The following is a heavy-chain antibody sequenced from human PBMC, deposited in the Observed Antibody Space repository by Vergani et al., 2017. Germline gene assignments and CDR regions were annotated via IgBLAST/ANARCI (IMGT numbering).Heavy chain of an antibody. D-gene: IGHD1-26*01. CDR3: AREVVRWELQGGDFDY. CDR2: ISYDGSNK. CDR1: GFTFSSYA. V-gene: IGHV3-30*01. J-gene: IGHJ4*02. Sequence: QVQLVESGGGVVQPGRSLRLSCAASGFTFSSYAMHWVRQAPGKGLEWVAVISYDGSNKYYADSVKGRFTISRDNSKNTLYLQMNSLRAEDTAVYYCAREVVRWELQGGDFDYWGQGTLVTVSS.